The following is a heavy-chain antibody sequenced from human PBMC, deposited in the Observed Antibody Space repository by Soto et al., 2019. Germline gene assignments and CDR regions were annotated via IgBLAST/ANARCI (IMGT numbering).Heavy chain of an antibody. Sequence: PGGSLRLSCAASGFAFSSYWMSWVRQAPGKGLEWVANIKQDGSEKYYVDSVKGRFTISRDNAKNSLYLQMNSLRAEDTAVYYCARDQTGYSYSNLDYWGQGTLVTVSS. D-gene: IGHD5-18*01. J-gene: IGHJ4*02. CDR2: IKQDGSEK. CDR3: ARDQTGYSYSNLDY. V-gene: IGHV3-7*03. CDR1: GFAFSSYW.